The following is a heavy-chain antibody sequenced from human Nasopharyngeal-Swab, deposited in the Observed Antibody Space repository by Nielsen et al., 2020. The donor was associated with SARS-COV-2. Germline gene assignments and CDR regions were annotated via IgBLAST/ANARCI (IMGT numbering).Heavy chain of an antibody. D-gene: IGHD3-22*01. J-gene: IGHJ5*02. Sequence: VRQMPGKGLEWIGYIYYRGSTYYNPSLKSRVTISVDTSKNQFSLKLSSVTAADTAVYYCARDYYDSSGYYGGFDPWGQGTLVTVSS. CDR2: IYYRGST. CDR3: ARDYYDSSGYYGGFDP. V-gene: IGHV4-30-4*01.